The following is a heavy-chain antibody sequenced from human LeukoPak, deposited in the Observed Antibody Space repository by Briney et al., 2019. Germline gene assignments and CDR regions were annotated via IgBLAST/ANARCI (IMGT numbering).Heavy chain of an antibody. CDR2: IYTSGST. V-gene: IGHV4-61*02. Sequence: TLSLTCTVSGGSISSSSYYWSWIRQPAGKGLEWIGRIYTSGSTNYNPSLKSRVTMSVDTSKNQFSLKLSSVTAADMAVYYCARDLGAHFDYWGQGTLVTVSS. J-gene: IGHJ4*02. CDR3: ARDLGAHFDY. CDR1: GGSISSSSYY. D-gene: IGHD3-16*01.